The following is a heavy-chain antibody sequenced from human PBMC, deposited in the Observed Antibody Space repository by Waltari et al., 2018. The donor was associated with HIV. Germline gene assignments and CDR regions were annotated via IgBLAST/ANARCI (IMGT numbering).Heavy chain of an antibody. CDR2: IYPCDSDT. CDR3: ARQDIVVVPDAFDI. Sequence: EVQLVQSGAEVKKPGESLKISCKGSGYTFTSYWIGWVRKMPGKGLEWMGIIYPCDSDTTYSPSFQGQVTISADKSISTAYLQWSSLKASDTAMYYCARQDIVVVPDAFDIWGQGTMVTVSS. V-gene: IGHV5-51*01. CDR1: GYTFTSYW. J-gene: IGHJ3*02. D-gene: IGHD2-2*01.